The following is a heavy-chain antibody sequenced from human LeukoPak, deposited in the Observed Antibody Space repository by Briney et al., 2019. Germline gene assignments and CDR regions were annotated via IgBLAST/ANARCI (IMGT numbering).Heavy chain of an antibody. V-gene: IGHV3-15*01. D-gene: IGHD6-6*01. CDR2: IKSKTDGGTI. J-gene: IGHJ4*02. Sequence: PGGSLRLSCATSVISFSIAWMTWVRQAPGKGLEWVGRIKSKTDGGTIDYAAPVKGRFTILRDDSKMTLYLQMNSLKIDDTAVYYCTTDRGITARPAFDSWGQGTLVIVSS. CDR3: TTDRGITARPAFDS. CDR1: VISFSIAW.